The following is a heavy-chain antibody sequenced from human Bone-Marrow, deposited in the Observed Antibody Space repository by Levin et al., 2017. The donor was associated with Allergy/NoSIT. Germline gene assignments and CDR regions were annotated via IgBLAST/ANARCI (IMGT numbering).Heavy chain of an antibody. V-gene: IGHV4-31*03. J-gene: IGHJ6*02. D-gene: IGHD3-10*01. CDR1: GGSINSDDYY. Sequence: PSETLSLTCTVSGGSINSDDYYWHWIRQHPGKGLEWIGYIYYSGNTYYNPSLKSRITISVDTSKNQFSLRLTSVTAADTAVYYCARVRFGDLLGVLYYYGVDVWGQGTTVTVSS. CDR2: IYYSGNT. CDR3: ARVRFGDLLGVLYYYGVDV.